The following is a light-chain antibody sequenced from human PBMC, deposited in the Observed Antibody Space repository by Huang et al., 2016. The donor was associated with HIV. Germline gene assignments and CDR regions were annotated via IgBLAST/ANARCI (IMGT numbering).Light chain of an antibody. J-gene: IGKJ2*01. CDR2: WAS. CDR3: QQSYSIPPT. V-gene: IGKV4-1*01. CDR1: QSVLFSSTNKNY. Sequence: DIVMTQSPDSLAVSLGERATFNCKSSQSVLFSSTNKNYLAWFQQKPVQPPKLLIYWASTRQAGVPDRFSGSGSGTHFTLTISSLQAEDVAVYYCQQSYSIPPTFGQGTKVEIK.